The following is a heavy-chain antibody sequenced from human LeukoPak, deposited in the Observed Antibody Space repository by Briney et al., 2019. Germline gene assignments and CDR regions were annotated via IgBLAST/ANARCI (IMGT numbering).Heavy chain of an antibody. Sequence: GGSLRLSCAASGFTFSTYGIHWVRQAPGKGLDWVAVISYDGSNKYYADSVKGRFDISRDNSKDTAYLQVNSLRVEDTGVYYCVKGRAVVASSPEFDYWGQGTLVTVSS. J-gene: IGHJ4*02. CDR1: GFTFSTYG. D-gene: IGHD3-10*01. CDR2: ISYDGSNK. V-gene: IGHV3-30*18. CDR3: VKGRAVVASSPEFDY.